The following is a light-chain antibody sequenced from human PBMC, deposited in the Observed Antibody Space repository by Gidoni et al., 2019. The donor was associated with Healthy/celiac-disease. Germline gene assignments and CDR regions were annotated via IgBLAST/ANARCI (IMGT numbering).Light chain of an antibody. J-gene: IGLJ3*02. Sequence: QSALTQPASVSGSPGQSITIACTGTSRDVGGYNYVSWYQQHPGKAPKLMIYDVRNRPSGVSNRFSGSKSGNTASLTISGLQAEDEADYYCSSYTSSSTPLFGGGTKLTVL. CDR1: SRDVGGYNY. CDR3: SSYTSSSTPL. V-gene: IGLV2-14*03. CDR2: DVR.